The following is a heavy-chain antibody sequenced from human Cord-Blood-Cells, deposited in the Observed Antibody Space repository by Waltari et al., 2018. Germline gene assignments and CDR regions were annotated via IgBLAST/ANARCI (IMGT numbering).Heavy chain of an antibody. CDR1: GGSISSGDYY. J-gene: IGHJ6*03. Sequence: QVQLQESGPGLVKPSQTLSLTCTVSGGSISSGDYYWSSIRQPPGRGREWIGYIYYSGSTYYNPSLKSRVTISVDTSKNQFSLKLSSVTAADTAVYYCARVGCSGGSCYYYYYYYMDVWGKGTTVTVSS. CDR3: ARVGCSGGSCYYYYYYYMDV. D-gene: IGHD2-15*01. V-gene: IGHV4-30-4*08. CDR2: IYYSGST.